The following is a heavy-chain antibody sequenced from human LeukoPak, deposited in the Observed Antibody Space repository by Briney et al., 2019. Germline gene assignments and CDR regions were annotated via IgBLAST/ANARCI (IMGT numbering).Heavy chain of an antibody. Sequence: GGSLRLSCAASGFTFSSYSMNWVRQAPGKGLEWVSSISSSSSYIYYADSVKGRFTISRDNAKNSLYLQMNSLRAEDTAVYYCARDSRCSSTGCYPATLLGYGMDVWGQGTTVTVSS. V-gene: IGHV3-21*01. CDR3: ARDSRCSSTGCYPATLLGYGMDV. J-gene: IGHJ6*02. D-gene: IGHD2-2*01. CDR1: GFTFSSYS. CDR2: ISSSSSYI.